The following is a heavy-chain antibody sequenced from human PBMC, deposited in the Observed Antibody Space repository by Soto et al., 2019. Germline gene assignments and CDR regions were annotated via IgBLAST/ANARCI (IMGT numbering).Heavy chain of an antibody. CDR1: GFTFSSYG. J-gene: IGHJ6*03. Sequence: GGSLRLSCAASGFTFSSYGMHWVRQAPGKGLEWVAVISYDGSNKYYADSVKGRFTISRDNSKNTLYLQMNSLRAEDTAVYYCAKDGPHEKTYYYGSGSYSSPYYYYYYMDVWGKGTTVTVSS. CDR3: AKDGPHEKTYYYGSGSYSSPYYYYYYMDV. D-gene: IGHD3-10*01. CDR2: ISYDGSNK. V-gene: IGHV3-30*18.